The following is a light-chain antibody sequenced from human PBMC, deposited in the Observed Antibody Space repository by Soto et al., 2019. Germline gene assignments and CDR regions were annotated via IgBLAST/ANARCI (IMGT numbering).Light chain of an antibody. V-gene: IGKV2D-30*01. CDR3: MQGKHCP. J-gene: IGKJ3*01. CDR1: QSLVYSDGSTY. CDR2: KVS. Sequence: DAVMTQSPLSLPVTLGQPASISCRSSQSLVYSDGSTYLNWFQQRPGQSPRRLIYKVSNWDSGVPDRFSGSGSGTDFTLKISRVEAEDVGVHYCIYYCMQGKHCPFGPGTKVDIK.